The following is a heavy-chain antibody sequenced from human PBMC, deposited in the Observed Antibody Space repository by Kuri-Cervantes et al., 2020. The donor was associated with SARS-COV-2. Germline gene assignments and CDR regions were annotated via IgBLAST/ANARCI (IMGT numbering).Heavy chain of an antibody. CDR3: AKALRWSGTDAFDI. Sequence: GESLKICCAASGFTFSSYGMHWVRQAPGKGLEWVAFIRYDGSNKYYADSVKGRFTISRDNSKNTLYLQMNSLRAEDTAVYYCAKALRWSGTDAFDIWGQGTMVTVSS. CDR2: IRYDGSNK. D-gene: IGHD3-3*01. J-gene: IGHJ3*02. CDR1: GFTFSSYG. V-gene: IGHV3-30*02.